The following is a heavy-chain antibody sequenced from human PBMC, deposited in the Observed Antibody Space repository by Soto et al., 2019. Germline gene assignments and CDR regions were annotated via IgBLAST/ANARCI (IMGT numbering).Heavy chain of an antibody. CDR3: AREGRKDIVVAGPQFDP. D-gene: IGHD2-2*01. V-gene: IGHV1-69*13. CDR2: IIPIFGTA. Sequence: ASVKVSCKASGGTFSSYAISWVRQAPGQGLEWMGGIIPIFGTANYAQKFQGRVTITADESTSTAYMELSSLRSEDTAVYYCAREGRKDIVVAGPQFDPWGQGTLVTVS. CDR1: GGTFSSYA. J-gene: IGHJ5*02.